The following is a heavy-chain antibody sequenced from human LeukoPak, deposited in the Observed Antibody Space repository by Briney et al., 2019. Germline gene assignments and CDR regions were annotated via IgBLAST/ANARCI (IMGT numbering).Heavy chain of an antibody. CDR3: ARRYYDSSGYYYFDY. Sequence: PSETLSLTCAVYGGSFSGYYWNWIRQPPGKGLEWIGEINHSGSTYYNPSLKSRVTISVDTSKNQFSLNVNSATAADTALYYCARRYYDSSGYYYFDYWGQGTLVTVSS. CDR2: INHSGST. V-gene: IGHV4-34*01. CDR1: GGSFSGYY. J-gene: IGHJ4*02. D-gene: IGHD3-22*01.